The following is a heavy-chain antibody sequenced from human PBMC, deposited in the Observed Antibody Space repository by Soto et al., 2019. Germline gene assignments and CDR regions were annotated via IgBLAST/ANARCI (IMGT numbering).Heavy chain of an antibody. V-gene: IGHV4-59*01. CDR2: IYYSGST. CDR3: ARAYYDRWFDP. Sequence: PSETLSLTCTVSGGSISSYYWSWIRQPPGKGLEWIGYIYYSGSTNYNPSLKSRVTISVDTSKNQFSLKLSSVTAADTAVYYCARAYYDRWFDPWGQGTLVTVSS. J-gene: IGHJ5*02. D-gene: IGHD3-3*01. CDR1: GGSISSYY.